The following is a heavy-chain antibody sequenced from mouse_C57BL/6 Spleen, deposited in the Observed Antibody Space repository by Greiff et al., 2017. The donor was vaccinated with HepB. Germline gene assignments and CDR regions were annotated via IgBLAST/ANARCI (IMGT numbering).Heavy chain of an antibody. CDR1: GFNIKNTY. Sequence: EVQLQQSVAELVRPGASVKLSCTASGFNIKNTYMHWVKQRPEQGLEWIGRIDPANGNTKYAPKFQGKATITSDTSSNTAYLQLSSLTSEDTGIYYCARDYYDSSYDYFDYWGQGTTLTVSS. CDR3: ARDYYDSSYDYFDY. CDR2: IDPANGNT. V-gene: IGHV14-3*01. D-gene: IGHD1-1*01. J-gene: IGHJ2*01.